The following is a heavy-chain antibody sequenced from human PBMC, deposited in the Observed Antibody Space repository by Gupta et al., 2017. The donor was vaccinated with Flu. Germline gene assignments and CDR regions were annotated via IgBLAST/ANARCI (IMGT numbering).Heavy chain of an antibody. V-gene: IGHV1-8*01. CDR2: MNPNSGNT. Sequence: INWVRQTPGQGPEWMGWMNPNSGNTDYAQKFQGIVMMTRNTSMTTVYMELSNLTSEDTAVYYCARGAGDSLWGPGTRVTVSS. CDR3: ARGAGDSL. J-gene: IGHJ4*02. D-gene: IGHD2-15*01.